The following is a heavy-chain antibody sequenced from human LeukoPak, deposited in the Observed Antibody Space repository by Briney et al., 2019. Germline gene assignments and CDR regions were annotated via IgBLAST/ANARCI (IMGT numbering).Heavy chain of an antibody. J-gene: IGHJ5*02. CDR2: IYTSGST. D-gene: IGHD3-22*01. Sequence: PSETLSLTCTVSGGPISSYYWSWIRQPAGKGLEWIGRIYTSGSTNYNPSLKSRVTMSVDTSKNQFSLKLSPVTAADTAVYYCARVRGGNYYDSSGQNWFDPWGQGTLVTVSS. V-gene: IGHV4-4*07. CDR3: ARVRGGNYYDSSGQNWFDP. CDR1: GGPISSYY.